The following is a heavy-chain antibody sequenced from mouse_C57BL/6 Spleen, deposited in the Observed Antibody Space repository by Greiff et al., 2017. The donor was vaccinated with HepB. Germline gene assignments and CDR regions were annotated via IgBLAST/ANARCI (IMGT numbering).Heavy chain of an antibody. D-gene: IGHD2-5*01. V-gene: IGHV3-1*01. CDR2: ISYSGST. CDR1: GYSITSGYD. J-gene: IGHJ3*01. CDR3: ARDSNSAWFAY. Sequence: DVKLVESGPGMVKPSQSLSLTCTVTGYSITSGYDWHWIRHFPGNKLEWMGYISYSGSTNYNPSLKSRISITHDTSKNHFFLKLNSVTTEDTATYYCARDSNSAWFAYWGQGTLVTVSA.